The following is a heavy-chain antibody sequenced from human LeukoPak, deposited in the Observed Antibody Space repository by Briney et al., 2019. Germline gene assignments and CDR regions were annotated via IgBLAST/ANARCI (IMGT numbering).Heavy chain of an antibody. CDR2: ISSSGSTI. Sequence: GGSLRLSCAASGFTFSDYYMSWIRQAPGKGLEWVSYISSSGSTIYYADSVKGRFTISRDNAKNSLYLQMNSLRVEDTAVYYCARERSGWYERWLDYWGQGTLVTVSS. V-gene: IGHV3-11*04. J-gene: IGHJ4*02. CDR3: ARERSGWYERWLDY. D-gene: IGHD6-19*01. CDR1: GFTFSDYY.